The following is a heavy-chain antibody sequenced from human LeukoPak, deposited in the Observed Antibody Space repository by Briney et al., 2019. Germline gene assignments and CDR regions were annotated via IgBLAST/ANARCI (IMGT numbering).Heavy chain of an antibody. J-gene: IGHJ4*02. Sequence: SETLSLTCTVPGGSISSSSYYWGWIRQPPGKGLEWIGSIYYSGSTYYNPSLKSRVTISVDTSKNQFSLKLSSVTAADTAVYYCARLDRGKYSSSWSNLYYWGQGTLVTVSS. CDR1: GGSISSSSYY. CDR3: ARLDRGKYSSSWSNLYY. CDR2: IYYSGST. V-gene: IGHV4-39*01. D-gene: IGHD6-13*01.